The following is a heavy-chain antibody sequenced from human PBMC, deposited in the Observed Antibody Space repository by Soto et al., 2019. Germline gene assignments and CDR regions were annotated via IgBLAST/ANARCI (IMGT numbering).Heavy chain of an antibody. V-gene: IGHV4-30-4*01. Sequence: SETLSLTCTVSGGSISSGDYYWSWIRQPPGKGLEWIGYIYYSGSTYYNPSLKSRVTISVDTSKNQFSLKLSSVTAADTAVYYCARLARRMINAFDIWGQGKMVTGS. CDR1: GGSISSGDYY. J-gene: IGHJ3*02. CDR2: IYYSGST. CDR3: ARLARRMINAFDI. D-gene: IGHD3-16*01.